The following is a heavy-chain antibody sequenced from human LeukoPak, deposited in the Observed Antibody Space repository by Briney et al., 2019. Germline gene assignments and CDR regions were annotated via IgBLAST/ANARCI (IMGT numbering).Heavy chain of an antibody. J-gene: IGHJ4*02. CDR1: GYTFTSYD. CDR2: MNPNSGNT. D-gene: IGHD2-2*01. V-gene: IGHV1-8*01. Sequence: ASVKVSCKASGYTFTSYDINWVRQATGQGLEWMGWMNPNSGNTGYAQKFQGRVTMTRDTSTSTVYMELSSLRSEDTAVYFCARHLIKDIVVVPATPPSYYMDVWGQGTLVTASS. CDR3: ARHLIKDIVVVPATPPSYYMDV.